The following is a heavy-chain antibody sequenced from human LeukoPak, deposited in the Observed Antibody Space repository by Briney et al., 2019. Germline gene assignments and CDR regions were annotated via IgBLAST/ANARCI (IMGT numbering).Heavy chain of an antibody. CDR3: ARYGSGKNFDY. J-gene: IGHJ4*02. D-gene: IGHD3-10*01. Sequence: QPGGSLRLSCAPSGFTFSNYGIHWVRQAPGKGLEWVAVIWYDGSQKYYADSVKGRFTISRDNSKNTLYLQMNSLRAEDTAVYYCARYGSGKNFDYWGQGTLVTVSS. CDR2: IWYDGSQK. CDR1: GFTFSNYG. V-gene: IGHV3-33*01.